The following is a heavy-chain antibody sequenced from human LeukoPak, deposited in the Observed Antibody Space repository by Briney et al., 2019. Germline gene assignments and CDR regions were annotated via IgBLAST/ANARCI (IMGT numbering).Heavy chain of an antibody. D-gene: IGHD3-10*01. J-gene: IGHJ5*02. CDR3: ARDRGGHNWFDP. Sequence: PGGSLRLSCAASGFTFSSYGMHWVRQAPGKGLEWVAVISYNGGNKYYADSVKGRFTISRDNSKNTLYLQMNSLRAEDTAVYYCARDRGGHNWFDPWGQGTLVTVSS. CDR1: GFTFSSYG. CDR2: ISYNGGNK. V-gene: IGHV3-30*03.